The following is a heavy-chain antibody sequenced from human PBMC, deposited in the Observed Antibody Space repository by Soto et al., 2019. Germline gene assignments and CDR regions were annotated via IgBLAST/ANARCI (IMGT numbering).Heavy chain of an antibody. CDR3: AKDPSVYYDRSGYTWASVYYYGMDV. CDR2: ISGSGGST. J-gene: IGHJ6*02. V-gene: IGHV3-23*01. D-gene: IGHD3-22*01. CDR1: GFTFSSYA. Sequence: EVQLLESGGGLVQPGGSLRLSCAASGFTFSSYAMSWLRQAPGKGLEWVSAISGSGGSTYYADSVKGRFTIARDNCQNTLYLQMNCLRAEDTAVYYCAKDPSVYYDRSGYTWASVYYYGMDVWGQGTTVTVSS.